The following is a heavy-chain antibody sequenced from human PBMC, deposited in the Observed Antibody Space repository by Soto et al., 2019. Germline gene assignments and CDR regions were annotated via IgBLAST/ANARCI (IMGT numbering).Heavy chain of an antibody. D-gene: IGHD2-15*01. CDR1: GGSISGGYY. CDR3: ARVLDRTPSSYYYYVDV. Sequence: QVQLQESGPGLVKPSQILSLTCTVSGGSISGGYYWSWIRQHPGKGLEWIGYIYYSGSTIYNPSLKSRVTISVDTSKNQFSLKLSSVTAADTAVYYCARVLDRTPSSYYYYVDVWGKGATVTVSS. V-gene: IGHV4-31*03. CDR2: IYYSGST. J-gene: IGHJ6*03.